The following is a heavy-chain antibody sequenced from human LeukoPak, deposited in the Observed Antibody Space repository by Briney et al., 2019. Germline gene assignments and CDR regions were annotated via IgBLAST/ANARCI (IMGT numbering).Heavy chain of an antibody. Sequence: GGSLRLSCAASGFTFSSYEMNWVRKATGKGLEWVSYISSSSNTMYYADSVKGRFTISRDNAKNSLYLQMNSLRDEDTAVYYCARAFDYWGQGTLVAVSS. J-gene: IGHJ4*02. CDR1: GFTFSSYE. CDR2: ISSSSNTM. CDR3: ARAFDY. V-gene: IGHV3-48*03.